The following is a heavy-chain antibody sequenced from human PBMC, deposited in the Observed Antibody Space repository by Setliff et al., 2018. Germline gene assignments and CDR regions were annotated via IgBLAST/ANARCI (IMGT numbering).Heavy chain of an antibody. V-gene: IGHV3-7*01. CDR2: IKEDGSQR. D-gene: IGHD2-21*01. CDR3: SSYLVS. J-gene: IGHJ4*02. CDR1: GFTFSSYA. Sequence: GGSLRLSCAASGFTFSSYAMSWARQAPGKGLEWVANIKEDGSQRNYVDAVRGRFTVSRDNARNLLYLQMNSPRVDDTAVYYCSSYLVSWGQGALVTVSS.